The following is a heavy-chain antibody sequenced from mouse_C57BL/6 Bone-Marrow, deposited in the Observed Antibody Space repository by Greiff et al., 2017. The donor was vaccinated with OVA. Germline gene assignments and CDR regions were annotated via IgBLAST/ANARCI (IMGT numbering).Heavy chain of an antibody. CDR3: AREDYGSSYRFAY. Sequence: EVQGVESGPELVKPGASVKISYMHWVKQSHGNILDWIGYIYPYNGVSSYNQKFKGKATLTVDKSSSTAYMELRSLTSEDSAVYYCAREDYGSSYRFAYWGQGTLVTVSA. D-gene: IGHD1-1*01. V-gene: IGHV1-31*01. J-gene: IGHJ3*01. CDR2: IYPYNGVS.